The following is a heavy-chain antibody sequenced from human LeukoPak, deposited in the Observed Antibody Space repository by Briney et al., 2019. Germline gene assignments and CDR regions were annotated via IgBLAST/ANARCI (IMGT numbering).Heavy chain of an antibody. V-gene: IGHV1-46*01. CDR2: TDPIGGST. J-gene: IGHJ4*02. Sequence: ASVKVSCKASGYTFTNYYIHWVRQAPGQGLEWMGITDPIGGSTNYAQKFQGRVTMTRDTSTSTVYMELSSLRSEDSAVYYCARWTTTYLDYWGQGTLVTVSS. D-gene: IGHD4-11*01. CDR3: ARWTTTYLDY. CDR1: GYTFTNYY.